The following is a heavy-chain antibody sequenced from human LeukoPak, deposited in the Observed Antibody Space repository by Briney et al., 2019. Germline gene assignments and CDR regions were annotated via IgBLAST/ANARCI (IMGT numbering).Heavy chain of an antibody. V-gene: IGHV3-21*01. CDR1: GFTFSSYS. CDR2: ISSSSSYI. D-gene: IGHD4-4*01. J-gene: IGHJ4*02. CDR3: ARDLGSTTVGAY. Sequence: GGSLRLSCAASGFTFSSYSMNWVRQAPGKGLEWVSSISSSSSYIYYADSVKGRFTISRDNAKNSLYLQMNNLRAEDTAVYYCARDLGSTTVGAYWGQGALVTVSS.